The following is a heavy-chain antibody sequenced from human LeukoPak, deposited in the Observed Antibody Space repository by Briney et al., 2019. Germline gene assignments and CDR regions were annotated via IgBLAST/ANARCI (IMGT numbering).Heavy chain of an antibody. V-gene: IGHV3-7*01. D-gene: IGHD3-16*01. CDR1: GFTFSNAW. Sequence: QPGGSLRLSCAASGFTFSNAWMSWVRQAPGKGLEWVANIKQDGSEKYYVDSVKGRFTISRDNAKNSLYLQMNSLRAEDTAVYYCARDRGDGSADYWGQGTLVTVSS. J-gene: IGHJ4*02. CDR2: IKQDGSEK. CDR3: ARDRGDGSADY.